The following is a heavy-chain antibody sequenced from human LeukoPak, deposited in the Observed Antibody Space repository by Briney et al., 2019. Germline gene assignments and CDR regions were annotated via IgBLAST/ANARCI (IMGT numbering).Heavy chain of an antibody. D-gene: IGHD3-9*01. Sequence: SETLSLTCTVSGGSISSYYWSWIRQPPGKGLEWIGYIYYSGSTNYNPSLKSRVTLSVDTSKNQFSLKLSSVTAADTAVYYCARDYDILTGWAFDYWGQGTLVTVSS. CDR1: GGSISSYY. CDR2: IYYSGST. CDR3: ARDYDILTGWAFDY. J-gene: IGHJ4*02. V-gene: IGHV4-59*12.